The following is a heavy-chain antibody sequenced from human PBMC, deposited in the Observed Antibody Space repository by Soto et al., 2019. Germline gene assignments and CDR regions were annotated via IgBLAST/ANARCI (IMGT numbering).Heavy chain of an antibody. D-gene: IGHD3-10*01. CDR3: ARESHNYYGSGSYYNVFDY. Sequence: SQTLSLTCAISGDSVSSNSAAWNWIRQSPSRGLEWLGRTYYRSKWYNDYAVSVKSRITINPDTSKNQFSLQLNSVTPEDTAVYYCARESHNYYGSGSYYNVFDYWGQGTLVTVSS. CDR1: GDSVSSNSAA. V-gene: IGHV6-1*01. CDR2: TYYRSKWYN. J-gene: IGHJ4*02.